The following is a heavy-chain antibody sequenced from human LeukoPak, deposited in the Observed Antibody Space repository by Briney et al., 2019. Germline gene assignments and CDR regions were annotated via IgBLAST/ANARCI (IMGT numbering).Heavy chain of an antibody. V-gene: IGHV4-61*08. CDR3: ARWGMVVPAARGDY. J-gene: IGHJ4*02. CDR1: GGSISSGGYY. Sequence: PSQTLSLTCTVSGGSISSGGYYWSWIHQHPGKGLEWIGYIYYSGSTNYNPSLKSRVTISVDTSKNQFSLKLSSVTAADTAVYYCARWGMVVPAARGDYWGQGTLVTVSS. CDR2: IYYSGST. D-gene: IGHD2-2*01.